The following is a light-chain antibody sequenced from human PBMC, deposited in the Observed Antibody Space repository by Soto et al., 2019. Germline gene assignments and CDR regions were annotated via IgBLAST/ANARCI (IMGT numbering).Light chain of an antibody. Sequence: IQMTQSPSSLSASVGDRVTITCRASQGISTYLNWYQQKPGKAPKLLIYAASSLQSGVPSRFSGSGSETDFTLTISRLQPEDFATYSCQQSYSTTWTFGQGTKVDIK. J-gene: IGKJ1*01. CDR3: QQSYSTTWT. V-gene: IGKV1-39*01. CDR1: QGISTY. CDR2: AAS.